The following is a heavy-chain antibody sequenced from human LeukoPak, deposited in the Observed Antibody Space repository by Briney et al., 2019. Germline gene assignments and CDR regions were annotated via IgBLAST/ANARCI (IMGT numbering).Heavy chain of an antibody. CDR1: GFTFSYYA. Sequence: PGGSLRLSCAASGFTFSYYAMTWVRQAPGKGLEYVSTITGSGGRTYYAGSVKGRFTISRDNSNNTLALQMNSLRAEDTAVYYCAKPGVRGVLIVASSGGMDVWGQGTTVTVSS. V-gene: IGHV3-23*01. CDR2: ITGSGGRT. D-gene: IGHD3-10*01. CDR3: AKPGVRGVLIVASSGGMDV. J-gene: IGHJ6*02.